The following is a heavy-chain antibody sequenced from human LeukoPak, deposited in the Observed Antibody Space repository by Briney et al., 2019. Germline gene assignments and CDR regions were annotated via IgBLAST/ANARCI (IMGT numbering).Heavy chain of an antibody. CDR1: GFTFSDYY. Sequence: PGGSLRLSCAASGFTFSDYYMSWIRQAPGKGLEWVSYISSSGSTIYYADSVKGRFTISGDNAKNSLYLQMNSLRAEDTAVYYCARVHGRHYYYYMDVWGKGTTVTVSS. V-gene: IGHV3-11*04. CDR3: ARVHGRHYYYYMDV. J-gene: IGHJ6*03. CDR2: ISSSGSTI.